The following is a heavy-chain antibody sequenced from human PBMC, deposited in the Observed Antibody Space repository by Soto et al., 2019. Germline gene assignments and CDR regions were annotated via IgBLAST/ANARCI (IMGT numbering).Heavy chain of an antibody. J-gene: IGHJ4*02. V-gene: IGHV1-69*01. CDR2: IIPIFGTA. D-gene: IGHD3-22*01. CDR1: GYTFTDYY. Sequence: QVQLVQSGAEVKKPGASVKVSCKASGYTFTDYYMHWVRQAPGQGLEWMGGIIPIFGTANYAQKFQGRVTITADESTSTAYMELSSLRSEDTAVYYCARTYYYDSSGYYFDYWGQGTLVTVSS. CDR3: ARTYYYDSSGYYFDY.